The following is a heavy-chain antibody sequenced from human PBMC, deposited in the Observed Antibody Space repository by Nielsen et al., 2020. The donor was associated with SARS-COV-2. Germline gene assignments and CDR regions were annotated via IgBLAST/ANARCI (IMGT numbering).Heavy chain of an antibody. Sequence: GESLKISCAASGFTFSSYAMHWVRQAPGKGLEWVAVISYDGSNKYYADSVKGRFTISRDNSKNTLYLQMNSLRAEDTAVYYCARVSAAGMALYYFDYWGQGTLVTVSS. D-gene: IGHD6-13*01. V-gene: IGHV3-30-3*01. CDR1: GFTFSSYA. CDR3: ARVSAAGMALYYFDY. CDR2: ISYDGSNK. J-gene: IGHJ4*02.